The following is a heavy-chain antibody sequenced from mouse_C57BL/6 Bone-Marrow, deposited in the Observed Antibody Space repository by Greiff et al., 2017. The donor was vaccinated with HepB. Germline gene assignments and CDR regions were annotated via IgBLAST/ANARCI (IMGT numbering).Heavy chain of an antibody. V-gene: IGHV1-18*01. CDR3: AREVYYGNYWYFDV. CDR1: GYTFTDYN. CDR2: INPNNGGT. J-gene: IGHJ1*03. D-gene: IGHD2-1*01. Sequence: VQLKESGPELVKPGASVKIPCKASGYTFTDYNMDWVKQSHGKSLEWIGDINPNNGGTIYTQKFKGKATLTVDKSSSTAYMELRSLTSEDTAVYYCAREVYYGNYWYFDVWGTGTTVTVSS.